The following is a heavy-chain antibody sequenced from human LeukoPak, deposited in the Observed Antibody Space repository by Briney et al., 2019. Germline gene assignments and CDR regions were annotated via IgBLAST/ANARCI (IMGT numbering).Heavy chain of an antibody. CDR1: GFTFSSYA. Sequence: GGSLRLSCAASGFTFSSYAMHWVRQAPGKGLEWVAVISYDGSNKYYADSVKGRFTISRDNAKNSLYLQMNSLRAEDTAVYYCARDRRVTRLFSSRNYYYMDVWGKGTTVTVSS. CDR2: ISYDGSNK. CDR3: ARDRRVTRLFSSRNYYYMDV. J-gene: IGHJ6*03. D-gene: IGHD2-21*02. V-gene: IGHV3-30*04.